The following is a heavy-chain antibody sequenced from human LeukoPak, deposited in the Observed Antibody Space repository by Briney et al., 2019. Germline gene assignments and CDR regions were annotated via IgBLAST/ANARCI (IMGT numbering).Heavy chain of an antibody. V-gene: IGHV3-13*01. CDR3: ARARYDMGSWLDY. CDR1: GFAFETFD. D-gene: IGHD3-10*01. CDR2: IRPSGDT. J-gene: IGHJ4*02. Sequence: GGSLRLSCAASGFAFETFDMVCVRQRPGQGLEWVSSIRPSGDTYYPDSLQGRFTISREDAKTSVYLQLNSLRDEDTAVYFCARARYDMGSWLDYWGQGTLVTVSS.